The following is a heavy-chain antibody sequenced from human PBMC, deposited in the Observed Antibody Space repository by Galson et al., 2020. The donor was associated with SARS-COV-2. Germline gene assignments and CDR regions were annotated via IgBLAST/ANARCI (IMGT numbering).Heavy chain of an antibody. CDR2: IYYSGTT. Sequence: SETLSLTCTVSGDSIRSSSYYWDWIRQSPGKGLEWIGSIYYSGTTYYNPSLKSRVTISVDTSKNQFSLNLVSVTAADTAVFYCARRGGGYKYYYGMDVWGQGTTVTVS. D-gene: IGHD3-16*01. CDR1: GDSIRSSSYY. V-gene: IGHV4-39*01. CDR3: ARRGGGYKYYYGMDV. J-gene: IGHJ6*02.